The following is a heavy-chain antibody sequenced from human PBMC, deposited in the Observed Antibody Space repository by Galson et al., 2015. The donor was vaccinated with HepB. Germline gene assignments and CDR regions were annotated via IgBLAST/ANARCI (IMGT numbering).Heavy chain of an antibody. V-gene: IGHV3-73*01. D-gene: IGHD6-13*01. Sequence: SLRLSCAASGFNFGGSAMHWVRQASGKRPEWVGLIKSNNNNYATSYVPSLKGRFTVSRDDSKNMAYLHMKSLKTEDTAVYYCSRLGDFSGYSSKWGQGTLVTVSS. J-gene: IGHJ4*02. CDR1: GFNFGGSA. CDR3: SRLGDFSGYSSK. CDR2: IKSNNNNYAT.